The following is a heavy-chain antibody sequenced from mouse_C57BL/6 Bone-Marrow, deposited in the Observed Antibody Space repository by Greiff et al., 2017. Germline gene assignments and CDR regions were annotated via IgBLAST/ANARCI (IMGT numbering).Heavy chain of an antibody. V-gene: IGHV1-69*01. CDR2: IDPSDSYT. J-gene: IGHJ4*01. CDR1: GYTFTSYW. CDR3: ARPDSNYDAMDY. D-gene: IGHD2-5*01. Sequence: QVQLQQPGAELVMPGASVKLSCKASGYTFTSYWMHWVKQSPGQGLEWIGEIDPSDSYTNYNQKFKGKSTLTVDKSSSTAYMQLSSLTSEDSAVYYCARPDSNYDAMDYWGQGTSVTVSS.